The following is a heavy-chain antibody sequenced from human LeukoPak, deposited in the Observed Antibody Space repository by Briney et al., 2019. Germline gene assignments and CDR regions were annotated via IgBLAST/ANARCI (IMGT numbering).Heavy chain of an antibody. V-gene: IGHV3-23*01. Sequence: GGSLRLSCAASGFTFNKYGMNWVRQAPGKGLEWVATIGNTETFYADSVTGRFTISRDNSKNTVNLQMNRLRVEDTAIYYCAKDWIQFNRVFDCFDSWGQGTLVTVSS. CDR3: AKDWIQFNRVFDCFDS. CDR2: IGNTET. D-gene: IGHD5-18*01. CDR1: GFTFNKYG. J-gene: IGHJ4*02.